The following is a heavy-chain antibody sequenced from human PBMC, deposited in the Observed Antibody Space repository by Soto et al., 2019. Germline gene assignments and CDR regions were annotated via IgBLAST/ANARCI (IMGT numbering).Heavy chain of an antibody. J-gene: IGHJ4*02. D-gene: IGHD3-22*01. Sequence: SETLSLTCTVSGGSISSSSYYWGWIRQPPGKGLEWMGSIYYSGSTYYNPSLKSRVTISVDTSKNQFSLKLSSVTAADTAVYYCARPKSPYYYDSSGGDYWGQGTLVTV. CDR3: ARPKSPYYYDSSGGDY. CDR1: GGSISSSSYY. CDR2: IYYSGST. V-gene: IGHV4-39*01.